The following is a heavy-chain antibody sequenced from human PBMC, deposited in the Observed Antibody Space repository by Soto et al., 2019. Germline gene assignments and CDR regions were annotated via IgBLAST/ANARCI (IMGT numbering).Heavy chain of an antibody. D-gene: IGHD1-7*01. CDR1: GFTFSNAW. Sequence: GESLKISCAASGFTFSNAWMSWVRQAPGKGLEWVGRIKSKTDGGTTDYAAPVKGRFTISRDDSKNTLYLQMNSLKTEDTAVYYCTTVGNWNYVDYWGQGTLVTVSS. CDR2: IKSKTDGGTT. CDR3: TTVGNWNYVDY. J-gene: IGHJ4*02. V-gene: IGHV3-15*01.